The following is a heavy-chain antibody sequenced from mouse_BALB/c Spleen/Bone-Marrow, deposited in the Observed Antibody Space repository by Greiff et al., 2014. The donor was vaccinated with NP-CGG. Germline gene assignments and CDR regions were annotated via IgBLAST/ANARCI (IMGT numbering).Heavy chain of an antibody. J-gene: IGHJ4*01. CDR2: INPYNDGT. Sequence: VQLQQSGPELVKPGASVKMSCKASGYTFTSYVMHWVKQKPGQGLEWIGYINPYNDGTKYNEKSKGKATLASDKSSSTAYMELSSLTSEDSAVYYCARRDYVMDYWGQGTSVTVSS. CDR1: GYTFTSYV. V-gene: IGHV1-14*01. CDR3: ARRDYVMDY. D-gene: IGHD1-1*01.